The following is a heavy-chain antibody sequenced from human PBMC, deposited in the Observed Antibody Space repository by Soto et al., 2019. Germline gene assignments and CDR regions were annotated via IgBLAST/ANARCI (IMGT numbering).Heavy chain of an antibody. V-gene: IGHV4-39*01. CDR3: ARHSGYDRSPDY. Sequence: SSETLSLTCTVSGGSISSSSYYWGWIRQPPGKGLEWIGSIYYSGSTYYNPSLKSRVTISVDTSKNQFSLKLSSVTAADTAVYYCARHSGYDRSPDYWGQGTLVTVSS. D-gene: IGHD5-12*01. J-gene: IGHJ4*02. CDR2: IYYSGST. CDR1: GGSISSSSYY.